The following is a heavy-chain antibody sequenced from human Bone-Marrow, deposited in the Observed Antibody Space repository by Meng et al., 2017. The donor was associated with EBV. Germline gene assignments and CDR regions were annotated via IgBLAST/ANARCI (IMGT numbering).Heavy chain of an antibody. Sequence: QVQCGRSGAEFNEPGSWLKASCKASGGNFRFTCKSWLRQAPGQGLGWMGGFLPILGAPNYAQRFQDRVTITADESTSTGYMELSSLRSDDTAVYYCARESGRGYSSDYWGQGTLVTVSS. V-gene: IGHV1-69*01. J-gene: IGHJ4*02. CDR2: FLPILGAP. CDR1: GGNFRFTC. D-gene: IGHD5-18*01. CDR3: ARESGRGYSSDY.